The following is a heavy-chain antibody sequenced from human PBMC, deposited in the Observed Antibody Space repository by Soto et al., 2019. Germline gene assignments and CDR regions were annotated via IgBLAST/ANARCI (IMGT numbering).Heavy chain of an antibody. J-gene: IGHJ4*02. CDR1: GFTFSSYA. Sequence: PGGSLRLSCAASGFTFSSYAMHWVRQAPGKGLEYVSAISSNGGSTYYANSVKGRFTISRDNSKNTLYLQMGSLRAEDMAVYYCATDIAAAGPFDYWGQGTLVTVSS. V-gene: IGHV3-64*01. D-gene: IGHD6-13*01. CDR3: ATDIAAAGPFDY. CDR2: ISSNGGST.